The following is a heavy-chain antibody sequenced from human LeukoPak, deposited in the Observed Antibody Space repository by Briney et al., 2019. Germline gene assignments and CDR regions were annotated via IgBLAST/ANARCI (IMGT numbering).Heavy chain of an antibody. CDR3: ATDSQPSSGWYYYYYGMDV. D-gene: IGHD6-19*01. J-gene: IGHJ6*02. CDR2: FDPEDGET. CDR1: GYTLTELS. Sequence: ASVKVSCKVSGYTLTELSMHWVRQAPGKGLEWMGGFDPEDGETIYAQKFQGRVTMTEDTSTDTAYMELSSLRSEDTAVYYCATDSQPSSGWYYYYYGMDVWGQGTTVTASS. V-gene: IGHV1-24*01.